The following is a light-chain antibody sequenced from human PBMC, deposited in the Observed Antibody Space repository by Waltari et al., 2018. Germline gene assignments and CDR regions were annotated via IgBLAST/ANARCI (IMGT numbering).Light chain of an antibody. CDR3: CSYAGGTTFL. J-gene: IGLJ2*01. Sequence: QSALTQPASVSGSLGQSITIYCTGSGSEIDIYNLVSWYQQYPGQAPKLIIYEGDERPSGVSDRFSGSKSGNTASLTISGLQADDEAEYHCCSYAGGTTFLFGGGTKVTVL. CDR1: GSEIDIYNL. CDR2: EGD. V-gene: IGLV2-23*03.